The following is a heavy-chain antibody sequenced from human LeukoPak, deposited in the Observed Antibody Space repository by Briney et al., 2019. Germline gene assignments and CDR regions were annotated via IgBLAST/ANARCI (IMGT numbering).Heavy chain of an antibody. CDR3: ARDYYGSGSYPNWFDP. Sequence: GGSLRLSCAPSGFTFTSYKMNWVRQAPGKGLEWVSYISSSGSTIYYADSVKGRFTISRDNAKNSLYLQMNSLRAEDTAVYYCARDYYGSGSYPNWFDPWGQGTLVTVSS. D-gene: IGHD3-10*01. CDR2: ISSSGSTI. V-gene: IGHV3-48*03. J-gene: IGHJ5*02. CDR1: GFTFTSYK.